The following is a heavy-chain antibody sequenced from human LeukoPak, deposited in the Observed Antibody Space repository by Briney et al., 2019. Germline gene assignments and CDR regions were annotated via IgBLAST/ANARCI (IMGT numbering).Heavy chain of an antibody. D-gene: IGHD5-12*01. CDR2: IYSGGST. V-gene: IGHV3-66*02. CDR1: GFTFSRCA. Sequence: GGSLRLSCGASGFTFSRCAMTWVRQAPGKGLEWVSVIYSGGSTYYADSVKGRFTISRDNSKNTLYLQMNSLRAEDTAVYYCARLGSVATADDYWGQGTLVTVSS. CDR3: ARLGSVATADDY. J-gene: IGHJ4*02.